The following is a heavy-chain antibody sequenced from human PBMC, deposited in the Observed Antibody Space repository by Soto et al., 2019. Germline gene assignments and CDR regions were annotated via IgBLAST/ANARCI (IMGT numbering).Heavy chain of an antibody. V-gene: IGHV5-10-1*01. J-gene: IGHJ6*02. D-gene: IGHD3-10*01. CDR1: GYSFTSYW. CDR3: ARRPYGSGHHYYYGMDV. CDR2: IDPSDSYT. Sequence: PGESLKISCKGSGYSFTSYWIAWVRQMPGKRLEWMGRIDPSDSYTNYSPSFQGHVTISADKSISTAYLQWSSLKASDTAMYYCARRPYGSGHHYYYGMDVWGQGTTVTVSS.